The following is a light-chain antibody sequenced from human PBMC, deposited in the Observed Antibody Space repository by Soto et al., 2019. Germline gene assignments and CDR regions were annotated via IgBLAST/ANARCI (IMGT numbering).Light chain of an antibody. CDR3: HQYENWPKT. CDR2: GAS. Sequence: EIVMTQSPPTLSVSPGERATLSCRASQSISRNLAWFQQKPGQAPSLLIFGASTRAAGIPARFSGSGSGTEFTLTISGLQYEDFAVYFCHQYENWPKTFGQGTKVEI. CDR1: QSISRN. J-gene: IGKJ1*01. V-gene: IGKV3-15*01.